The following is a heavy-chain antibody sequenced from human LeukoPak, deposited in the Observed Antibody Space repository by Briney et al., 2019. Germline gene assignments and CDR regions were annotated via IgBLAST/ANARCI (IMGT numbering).Heavy chain of an antibody. CDR1: GYTFTSYD. V-gene: IGHV1-8*01. Sequence: GASVKVSCKASGYTFTSYDINWVRQATAQGLAWMGLMNPNSGNTRYAHKFQGRGTMTRNSSISTAYMDLSRLRSEDADVDYYARATGTAAVRYYYSDMDVWGQGTTVTVSS. D-gene: IGHD6-13*01. CDR3: ARATGTAAVRYYYSDMDV. J-gene: IGHJ6*02. CDR2: MNPNSGNT.